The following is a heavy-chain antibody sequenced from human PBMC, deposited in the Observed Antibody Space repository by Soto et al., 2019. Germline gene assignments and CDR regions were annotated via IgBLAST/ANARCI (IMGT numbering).Heavy chain of an antibody. CDR3: TRDRYEYYYYYYYMDV. CDR1: GFTFGDYA. CDR2: IRSKAYGGTT. V-gene: IGHV3-49*03. D-gene: IGHD3-9*01. J-gene: IGHJ6*03. Sequence: LRLSCTASGFTFGDYAMSWFRQAPGKGLEWVGFIRSKAYGGTTEYAASVKGRFTISRDDSKSIAYLQMNSLKTEDTAVYYCTRDRYEYYYYYYYMDVWGKGTTVTVSS.